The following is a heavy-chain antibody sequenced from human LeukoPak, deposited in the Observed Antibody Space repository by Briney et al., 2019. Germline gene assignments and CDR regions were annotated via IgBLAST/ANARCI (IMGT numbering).Heavy chain of an antibody. V-gene: IGHV1-8*01. CDR1: GYTFTSSD. CDR2: MNPNSGNT. D-gene: IGHD6-13*01. CDR3: ARGQKDNGVSSSWYYFGMGV. J-gene: IGHJ6*02. Sequence: HEASVKVSCKASGYTFTSSDINWVRQATGQGLEWMGWMNPNSGNTDYAQKFQGRVTMTRNTSISTAYMELSSLRSEDTAVYYCARGQKDNGVSSSWYYFGMGVWGQGTTVTVSS.